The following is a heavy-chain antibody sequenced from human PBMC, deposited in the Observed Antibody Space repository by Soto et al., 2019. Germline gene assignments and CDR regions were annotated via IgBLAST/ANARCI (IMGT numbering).Heavy chain of an antibody. V-gene: IGHV4-59*01. CDR3: ARTRIKATSSKFDP. J-gene: IGHJ5*02. D-gene: IGHD6-6*01. CDR2: MSYSGSS. Sequence: PSETLSLTCTVSGGSLSTYYWSWIRQPPGKGLEWIVYMSYSGSSNYNPSLKSRVIMSVDTSKNQVSLKLSSVTAAETAIYYCARTRIKATSSKFDPWGHGTLVTVSS. CDR1: GGSLSTYY.